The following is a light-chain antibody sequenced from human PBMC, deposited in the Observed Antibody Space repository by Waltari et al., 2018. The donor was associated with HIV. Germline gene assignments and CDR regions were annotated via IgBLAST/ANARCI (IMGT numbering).Light chain of an antibody. CDR2: WAS. Sequence: DIVMTQSPNSLAVSLGERATINCRSSRTILYSSENRDCLAWYQQKTGQSPKVLIYWASTRASGGPDRFSGSGSGTNFRLTISALQSDDVALYYGQQYYTPGPTFGGGTKVEIK. CDR1: RTILYSSENRDC. CDR3: QQYYTPGPT. J-gene: IGKJ4*01. V-gene: IGKV4-1*01.